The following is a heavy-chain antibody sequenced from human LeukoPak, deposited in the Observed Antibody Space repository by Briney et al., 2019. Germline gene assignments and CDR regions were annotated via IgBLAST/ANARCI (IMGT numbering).Heavy chain of an antibody. Sequence: GGSLRLSCAASGFTFSSYEMNWVRQAPGQGLEWVSYISSSGSTIYYADSVKGRFTISRDNAKNSLYLQMNSLRAEDTAVYYCAREDYISSWYPHYYMDVWGKGTTVTISS. CDR2: ISSSGSTI. D-gene: IGHD6-13*01. V-gene: IGHV3-48*03. CDR1: GFTFSSYE. CDR3: AREDYISSWYPHYYMDV. J-gene: IGHJ6*03.